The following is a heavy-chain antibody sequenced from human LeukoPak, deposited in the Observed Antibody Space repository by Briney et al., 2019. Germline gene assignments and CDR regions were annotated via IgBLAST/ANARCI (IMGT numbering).Heavy chain of an antibody. CDR2: ISNNGGYT. D-gene: IGHD2-15*01. CDR1: GFAFSSSA. CDR3: AKQLGYCSDGSCYFPY. J-gene: IGHJ4*02. V-gene: IGHV3-23*01. Sequence: GGSLRLSCAASGFAFSSSAMSWVRQAPGKGLEWVSAISNNGGYTYYADSVQGRFTISRDNSKSTLCLQMNSLRAEDTAVYYCAKQLGYCSDGSCYFPYWGQGTLVTVSS.